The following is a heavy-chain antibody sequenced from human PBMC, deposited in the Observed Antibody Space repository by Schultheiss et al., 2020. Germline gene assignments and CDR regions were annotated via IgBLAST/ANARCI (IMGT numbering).Heavy chain of an antibody. V-gene: IGHV3-15*01. Sequence: GESLKISCAASGLSFSSYAMTWVRQVPGKGLEWVGRIKSKTDGGTTDYAAPVKGRFTISRDDSKNTLYLQMNSLKTEDTAVYYCARVGSYIWGSYRYTAHYFDYWGQGTLVTVSS. CDR2: IKSKTDGGTT. CDR1: GLSFSSYA. CDR3: ARVGSYIWGSYRYTAHYFDY. J-gene: IGHJ4*02. D-gene: IGHD3-16*02.